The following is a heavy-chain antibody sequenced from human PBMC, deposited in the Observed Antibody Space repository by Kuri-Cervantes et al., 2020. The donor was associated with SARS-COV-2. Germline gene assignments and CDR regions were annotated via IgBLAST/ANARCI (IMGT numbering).Heavy chain of an antibody. CDR3: AREGYCSSTSCQIFDY. CDR1: GYTFTGYY. CDR2: INPNSGGT. Sequence: ASVKVSCKASGYTFTGYYMHWVRQAPGQGLEWMGWINPNSGGTNYAQKFQGRVTMTRDTSISTAYMELSRLRFDDTAVYYCAREGYCSSTSCQIFDYWGQGTLVTVSS. V-gene: IGHV1-2*02. D-gene: IGHD2-2*01. J-gene: IGHJ4*02.